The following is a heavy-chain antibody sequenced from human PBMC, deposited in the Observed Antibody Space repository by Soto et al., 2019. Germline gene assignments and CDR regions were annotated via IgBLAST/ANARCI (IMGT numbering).Heavy chain of an antibody. Sequence: GGSLRLSCEAPGFRFNSYSMNWVRQAPQKGLVWVSRINSDGSSTSYADSVKGRFTISRDNAKNTLYLQMNSLRAEDTAVYYCARESLTSGWFDPWGQGTLVTVSS. D-gene: IGHD3-9*01. CDR3: ARESLTSGWFDP. J-gene: IGHJ5*02. CDR2: INSDGSST. V-gene: IGHV3-74*01. CDR1: GFRFNSYS.